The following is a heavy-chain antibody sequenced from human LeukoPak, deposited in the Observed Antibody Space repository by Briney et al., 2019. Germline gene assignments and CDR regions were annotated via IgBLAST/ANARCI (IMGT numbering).Heavy chain of an antibody. CDR2: IYYSGST. CDR3: ARLGWAWSVDH. Sequence: GSLRLSCAASGFTFSSYGMHWVRQPPGKGLEWIGNIYYSGSTYYNPSLKSRVTISVDTSKIQFSLKLSSVTAADTAVYYCARLGWAWSVDHWGQGTLVTVSS. CDR1: GFTFSSYG. D-gene: IGHD6-19*01. V-gene: IGHV4-59*04. J-gene: IGHJ5*02.